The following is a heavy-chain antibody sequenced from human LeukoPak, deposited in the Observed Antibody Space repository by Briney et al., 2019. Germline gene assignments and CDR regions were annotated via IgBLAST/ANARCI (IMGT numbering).Heavy chain of an antibody. V-gene: IGHV3-30-3*01. D-gene: IGHD3-10*01. CDR1: GFTFSNYA. CDR3: ARDLSGSYMSDY. J-gene: IGHJ4*02. CDR2: ISHDRSNN. Sequence: QPGRSLRLSCAASGFTFSNYAMHWARHAPAKGLEWVAFISHDRSNNCHADSVKGRSTISRDKSKNTLYLQMNSLTDEDTAVYYCARDLSGSYMSDYWGQGTLVTVSS.